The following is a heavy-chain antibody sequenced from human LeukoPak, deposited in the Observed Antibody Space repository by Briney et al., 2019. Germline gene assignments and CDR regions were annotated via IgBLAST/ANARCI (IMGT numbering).Heavy chain of an antibody. CDR1: GGTFSSYA. CDR2: IIPILGIA. V-gene: IGHV1-69*04. CDR3: ARETPGYGGYSRLLDY. J-gene: IGHJ4*02. Sequence: SVKVSCKASGGTFSSYAISWVRQAPGQGLEWMGRIIPILGIANYAQKFQGRVTITADKSTSTAYMELSSLRSEDTAVYYCARETPGYGGYSRLLDYWGQGTLVTVSS. D-gene: IGHD5-12*01.